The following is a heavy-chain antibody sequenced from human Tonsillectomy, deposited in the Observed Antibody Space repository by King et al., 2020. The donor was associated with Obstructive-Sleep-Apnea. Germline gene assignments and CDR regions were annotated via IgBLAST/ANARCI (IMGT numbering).Heavy chain of an antibody. V-gene: IGHV3-30*03. CDR1: GFTFSDYA. D-gene: IGHD3-22*01. J-gene: IGHJ4*02. CDR2: ISYDGTNK. CDR3: ARGLGYYDSSTPIGY. Sequence: VQLVESGGGVVQPGRSLRLSCAASGFTFSDYAMHWVRQAPGKGLEWVALISYDGTNKYYADSVKGRFTISRDNSKNTLYLQMNSLRTDNTAVYYCARGLGYYDSSTPIGYWGQGTLVNVSS.